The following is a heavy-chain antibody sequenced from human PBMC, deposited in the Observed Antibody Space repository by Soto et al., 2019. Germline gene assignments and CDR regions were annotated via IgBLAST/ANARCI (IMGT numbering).Heavy chain of an antibody. CDR1: GDTFSSYT. CDR2: TIPILSMS. J-gene: IGHJ4*02. Sequence: QVHLVQSGAELKKPGSSVRVSCKASGDTFSSYTINWVRQAPGLGLEWMGRTIPILSMSNYALKFQGRLTITGDKSTSTGYRELSSLRAEDTAMYYCATSYGSGSQAFDYWCQGALVTVSS. D-gene: IGHD3-10*01. CDR3: ATSYGSGSQAFDY. V-gene: IGHV1-69*02.